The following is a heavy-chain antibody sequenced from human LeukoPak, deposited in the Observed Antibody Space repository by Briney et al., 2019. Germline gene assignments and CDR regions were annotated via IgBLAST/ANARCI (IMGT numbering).Heavy chain of an antibody. CDR2: IYNSGST. CDR1: GGSISNYY. Sequence: KSSETLSLTCTVSGGSISNYYWNWIRQPPGKGLELIGNIYNSGSTNYKPSLKSRVTISVDTSKNQFSLKLSSATAADTAVYYCARARGVIGGFDYWGQGTLVTVSS. CDR3: ARARGVIGGFDY. D-gene: IGHD3-10*01. V-gene: IGHV4-59*01. J-gene: IGHJ4*02.